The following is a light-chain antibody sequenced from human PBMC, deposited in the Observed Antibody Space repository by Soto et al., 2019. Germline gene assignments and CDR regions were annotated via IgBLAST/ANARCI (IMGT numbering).Light chain of an antibody. CDR2: GAS. J-gene: IGKJ3*01. Sequence: EIELTQSPGTLSLSPGERATLSCRASQSVSNNYLAWYQQEPGQAPRLLIYGASGRATGIPDRFSGSGSGTDFTLTISSVEPEDFAVYYCQQRGNWPATFGPGTKVDI. V-gene: IGKV3D-20*02. CDR3: QQRGNWPAT. CDR1: QSVSNNY.